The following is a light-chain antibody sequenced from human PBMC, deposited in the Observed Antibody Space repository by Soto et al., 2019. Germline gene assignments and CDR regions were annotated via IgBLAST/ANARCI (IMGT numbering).Light chain of an antibody. CDR1: SSDVGGYNY. CDR3: SSYAGSNNYV. Sequence: QSALTQPPSASGAPGQAVTISSTGTSSDVGGYNYVSWYQQHPGKAPKLMIYEVSKRPSGVPDRFSGSKSGNTASLTVSGLQAEDEADYYCSSYAGSNNYVFGTGTKVTGL. V-gene: IGLV2-8*01. J-gene: IGLJ1*01. CDR2: EVS.